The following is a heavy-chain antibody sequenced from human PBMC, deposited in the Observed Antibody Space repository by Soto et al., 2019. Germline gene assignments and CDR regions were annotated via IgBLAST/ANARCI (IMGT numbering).Heavy chain of an antibody. Sequence: SETLSLTCTVSGGSISSYYWSWIRQPPGKGLEWIGYIYYSGGTNYNPSLKSRVTISVDTSKNQFSLKLSSVTAADTAVYYCARGLGSSDVWGQGTTVTVSS. CDR3: ARGLGSSDV. CDR1: GGSISSYY. CDR2: IYYSGGT. J-gene: IGHJ6*02. V-gene: IGHV4-59*01. D-gene: IGHD1-26*01.